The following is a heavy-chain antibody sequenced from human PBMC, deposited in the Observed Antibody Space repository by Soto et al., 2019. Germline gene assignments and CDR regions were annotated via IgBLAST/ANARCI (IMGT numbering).Heavy chain of an antibody. CDR2: VSAYNGNT. V-gene: IGHV1-18*01. CDR3: ARDYDFWSGYYDYYYYGMDV. D-gene: IGHD3-3*01. Sequence: ASVKVSCKTSGYTFTSYGISWVRQAPGQGLEWMGWVSAYNGNTKYAQKFQGRVTMTTDTSTSTAYMELSSLRSEDTAVYYCARDYDFWSGYYDYYYYGMDVWGQGTTVTVSS. CDR1: GYTFTSYG. J-gene: IGHJ6*02.